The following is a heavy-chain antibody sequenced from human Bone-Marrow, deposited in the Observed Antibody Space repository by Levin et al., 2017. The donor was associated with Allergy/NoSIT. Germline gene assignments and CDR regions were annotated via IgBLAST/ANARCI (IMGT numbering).Heavy chain of an antibody. CDR3: ARERIALTPGQAFEI. CDR2: SYHSGKT. V-gene: IGHV4/OR15-8*02. CDR1: GDSIRTSAW. D-gene: IGHD2/OR15-2a*01. Sequence: SQTLSLTCVVSGDSIRTSAWWSWVRQPPGKGLEWIGESYHSGKTYYNPSLESRATISIDRSENKLSLELTSVNAADTAVYYCARERIALTPGQAFEIWSQGTLVTVSS. J-gene: IGHJ3*02.